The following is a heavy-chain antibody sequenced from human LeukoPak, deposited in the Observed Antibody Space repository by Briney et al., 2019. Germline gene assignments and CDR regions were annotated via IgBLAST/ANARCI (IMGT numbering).Heavy chain of an antibody. J-gene: IGHJ5*02. V-gene: IGHV4-30-2*01. CDR2: MHHTRST. CDR1: GVPISSSGYS. D-gene: IGHD2-21*02. CDR3: ARTPAYFGGDCYYFDR. Sequence: SQTLSLTCAVSGVPISSSGYSWSWFPQPPGKGLEWIGYMHHTRSTYYNPSLKSRVTISVYRSKNQFSLKLSSVTAADTAMYFCARTPAYFGGDCYYFDRWGQGTLVTVSS.